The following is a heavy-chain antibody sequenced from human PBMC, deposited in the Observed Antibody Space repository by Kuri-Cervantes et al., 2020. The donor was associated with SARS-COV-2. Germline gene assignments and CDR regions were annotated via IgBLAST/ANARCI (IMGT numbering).Heavy chain of an antibody. J-gene: IGHJ1*01. D-gene: IGHD1-26*01. CDR2: IKQDGSEK. Sequence: GGSLRLSCAASGFTFSSYWMGWVRQAPGKGLEWVAKIKQDGSEKYYVDSVKGRFTISRDNAKNSLYLQMNSLRAEDTAVYYCARDFGSGWDQYFQHWGQGTLVTVSS. CDR3: ARDFGSGWDQYFQH. CDR1: GFTFSSYW. V-gene: IGHV3-7*01.